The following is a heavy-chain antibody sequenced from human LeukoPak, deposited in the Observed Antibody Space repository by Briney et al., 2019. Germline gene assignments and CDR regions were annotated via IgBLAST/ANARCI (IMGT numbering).Heavy chain of an antibody. J-gene: IGHJ4*02. CDR2: INPNSGGT. CDR3: ARDHAAYSRNWYDFDY. V-gene: IGHV1-2*02. Sequence: ASVKVSCKASGYTFTGYYMHWVRQAPGQGLEWMGWINPNSGGTNYAQKFQGRVTMTRDTSISTAYMELSRLRSDDTAVYYCARDHAAYSRNWYDFDYWGQGTLVTVSS. CDR1: GYTFTGYY. D-gene: IGHD6-13*01.